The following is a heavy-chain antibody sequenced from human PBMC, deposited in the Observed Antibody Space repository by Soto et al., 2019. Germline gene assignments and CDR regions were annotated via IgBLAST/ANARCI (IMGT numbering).Heavy chain of an antibody. J-gene: IGHJ6*02. V-gene: IGHV1-2*02. D-gene: IGHD2-8*01. CDR3: ANVLDYYYYGMDV. Sequence: ASVKVSCKASGYTFTGYYMLWVRQAPGQGLEWMGWINPNSGGTNYAQKFQGRVTMTRDTSISTAYMELSRLRSDDTAVYYCANVLDYYYYGMDVWGQGTTVTVSS. CDR2: INPNSGGT. CDR1: GYTFTGYY.